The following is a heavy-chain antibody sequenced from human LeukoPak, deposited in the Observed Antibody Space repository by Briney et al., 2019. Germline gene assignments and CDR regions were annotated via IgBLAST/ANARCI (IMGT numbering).Heavy chain of an antibody. CDR3: ARDWAGGLFDY. CDR1: GFTFSSYN. J-gene: IGHJ4*02. D-gene: IGHD3-16*01. Sequence: QPGGSLTLSCAASGFTFSSYNMNWVRQAPGKGLEWISYISGSSSIIFYADSVKGRFTISRDNAKNSLYLQMNSLRAEDTAVYYCARDWAGGLFDYWGQGTLGTVSS. V-gene: IGHV3-48*01. CDR2: ISGSSSII.